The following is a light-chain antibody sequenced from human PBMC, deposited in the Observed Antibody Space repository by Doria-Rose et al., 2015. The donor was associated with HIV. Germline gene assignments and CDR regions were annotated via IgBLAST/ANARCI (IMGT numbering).Light chain of an antibody. CDR2: AAS. Sequence: IQMTQSPSSFSASTGDRVTITCRASQGISSYLAWYQQKPGKAPNLLIYAASTLPSGVPSRFGGSGSGTDFTLTISCLQSEDFATYYCQQYYSYPRAFGQGTRLEIK. CDR1: QGISSY. V-gene: IGKV1-8*01. CDR3: QQYYSYPRA. J-gene: IGKJ5*01.